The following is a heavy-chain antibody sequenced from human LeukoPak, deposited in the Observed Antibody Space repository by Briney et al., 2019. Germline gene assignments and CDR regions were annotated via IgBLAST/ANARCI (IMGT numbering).Heavy chain of an antibody. CDR2: INHSGST. D-gene: IGHD3-16*02. J-gene: IGHJ4*02. CDR3: ARGNDYVWGSYRDFDY. Sequence: SETLSLTCAVYGGSFSGYYWSWIRQPPGKGLEWIGEINHSGSTNYNPSLKSRVTISVDTSKNQFSLKLSSVTAADTAVYYCARGNDYVWGSYRDFDYWGQGTLVTVSS. CDR1: GGSFSGYY. V-gene: IGHV4-34*01.